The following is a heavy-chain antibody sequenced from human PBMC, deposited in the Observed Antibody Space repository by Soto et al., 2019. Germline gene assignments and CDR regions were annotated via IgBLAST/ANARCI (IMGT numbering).Heavy chain of an antibody. Sequence: QVQLVESGGGVVKPGRSLRLSCAASELTFSRYGMHWVRQAPGKGLEWVAMISDDGTKKNYADSVKGRFTISRDNSKNTMYLQMNSLRPEDTAVYYCAKDIVVPSALGYYYYGMDFWGQGTRVTVSS. D-gene: IGHD2-2*01. J-gene: IGHJ6*02. V-gene: IGHV3-30*18. CDR1: ELTFSRYG. CDR2: ISDDGTKK. CDR3: AKDIVVPSALGYYYYGMDF.